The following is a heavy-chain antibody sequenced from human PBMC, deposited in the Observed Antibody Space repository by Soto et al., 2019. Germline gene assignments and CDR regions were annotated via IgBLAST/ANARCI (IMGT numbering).Heavy chain of an antibody. D-gene: IGHD3-22*01. J-gene: IGHJ6*02. V-gene: IGHV3-30-3*01. CDR1: GFTFSSYA. CDR3: ARTYYYDSSDYYGPRDYYYGMDV. Sequence: GGSLRLFCAASGFTFSSYAMHWVRQAPGKGLEWVAVISHDGSNKYYADSVKGRFTISRDNSKNTLYLHMNSLRAEDTAVYYCARTYYYDSSDYYGPRDYYYGMDVWGQGTTVTVSS. CDR2: ISHDGSNK.